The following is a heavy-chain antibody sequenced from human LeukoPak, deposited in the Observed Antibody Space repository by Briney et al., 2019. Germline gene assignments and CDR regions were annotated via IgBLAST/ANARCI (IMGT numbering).Heavy chain of an antibody. CDR1: GFTFSTYW. CDR3: ASLAYGPDY. Sequence: PGGSLRLSCAASGFTFSTYWMHWVRQAPGKGLVWVSTSNSDGSNTFYADSVKGRFTISRDNAKNTLYLQMNSLRVEDTAVYYCASLAYGPDYWGQGTQVTVSS. CDR2: SNSDGSNT. V-gene: IGHV3-74*01. D-gene: IGHD3-10*01. J-gene: IGHJ4*02.